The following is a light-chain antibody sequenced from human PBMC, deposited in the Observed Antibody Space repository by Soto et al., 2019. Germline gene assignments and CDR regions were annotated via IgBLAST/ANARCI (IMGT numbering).Light chain of an antibody. CDR1: QSVTSSY. V-gene: IGKV3-20*01. CDR2: GAS. J-gene: IGKJ1*01. Sequence: EIVLTQSPGTLSLSPGERATLSCRASQSVTSSYLAWYQQKPGQAPRLLIYGASSRATGIPDRFTGSGSENDVIHIISRLEPEEFAVHYCQRYSNSPLTFGQGNQVQI. CDR3: QRYSNSPLT.